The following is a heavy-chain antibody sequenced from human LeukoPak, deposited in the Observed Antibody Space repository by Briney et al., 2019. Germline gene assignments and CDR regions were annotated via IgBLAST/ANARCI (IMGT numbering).Heavy chain of an antibody. J-gene: IGHJ5*02. V-gene: IGHV4-59*01. CDR1: CDSISSYY. D-gene: IGHD1-26*01. Sequence: SETLSLTCTVSCDSISSYYWSCIRQPPGKGREGIGYIYYSGNTNYNPSLKSRVTISVDTSKNQFSLKLSSVTAADTAVYYCARGIIVGATWGENDNWFDPWGQETLVTVSS. CDR3: ARGIIVGATWGENDNWFDP. CDR2: IYYSGNT.